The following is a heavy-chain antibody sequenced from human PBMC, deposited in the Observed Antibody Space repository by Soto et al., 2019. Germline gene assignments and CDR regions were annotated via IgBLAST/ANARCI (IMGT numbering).Heavy chain of an antibody. Sequence: PGRSLRLSCAASGFTFSGYTVNPTPPAPGKRLEWVSSISTSGGNIFYADSVKGRFTISRDNAKNSLYLQLNSLRAEDTAVYYCARDAYRATTFTTDYSYYAMDVWGQGTTVTVSS. CDR3: ARDAYRATTFTTDYSYYAMDV. J-gene: IGHJ6*02. V-gene: IGHV3-21*01. D-gene: IGHD1-1*01. CDR1: GFTFSGYT. CDR2: ISTSGGNI.